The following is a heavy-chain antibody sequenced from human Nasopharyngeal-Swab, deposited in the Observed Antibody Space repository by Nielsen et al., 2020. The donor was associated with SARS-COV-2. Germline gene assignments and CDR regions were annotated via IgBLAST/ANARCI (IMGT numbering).Heavy chain of an antibody. CDR2: ISGSSSDV. CDR3: ARDTSGWEGIYYFDY. D-gene: IGHD6-19*01. Sequence: GESLKISCAASGFIFSSYRMNWVRQAPGKGLEWVASISGSSSDVYYADSVKGRFTISRDNAKNSLYLQMNSLRAEDTAVYYCARDTSGWEGIYYFDYWGQGTLVTVSS. V-gene: IGHV3-21*01. J-gene: IGHJ4*02. CDR1: GFIFSSYR.